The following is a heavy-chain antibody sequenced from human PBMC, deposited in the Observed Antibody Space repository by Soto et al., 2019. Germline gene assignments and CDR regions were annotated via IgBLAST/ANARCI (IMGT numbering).Heavy chain of an antibody. Sequence: EVQLVESGGGLVQPGRSLRLSCAASGFTFDDYAMHWVRQAPGKGLEWVSGISWKSGSIGYADSVKGRFTISRDNAKNSLYLQMNSLRAEDSALYYCAKDISIAAAGPGELGSQFDYWGQETLVTVSS. CDR2: ISWKSGSI. J-gene: IGHJ4*02. CDR3: AKDISIAAAGPGELGSQFDY. D-gene: IGHD6-13*01. V-gene: IGHV3-9*01. CDR1: GFTFDDYA.